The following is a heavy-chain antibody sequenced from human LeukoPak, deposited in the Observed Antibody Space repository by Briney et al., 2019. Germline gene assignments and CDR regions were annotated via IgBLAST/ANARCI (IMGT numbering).Heavy chain of an antibody. CDR3: ARGRPGQVPAAINAFDI. Sequence: ASVKVSCKASGYTFIRYYMHWVRQAPGQGLEWMGWINPNSGGTNYAQKFQGRVTMTRDTSISTAYMELSRLRSDDTAVYYCARGRPGQVPAAINAFDIWGQGTMVTVSS. J-gene: IGHJ3*02. CDR2: INPNSGGT. D-gene: IGHD2-2*01. CDR1: GYTFIRYY. V-gene: IGHV1-2*02.